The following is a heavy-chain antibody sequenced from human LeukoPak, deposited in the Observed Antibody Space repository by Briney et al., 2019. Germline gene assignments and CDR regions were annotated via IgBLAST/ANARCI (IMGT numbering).Heavy chain of an antibody. CDR2: IRFDGSNK. J-gene: IGHJ4*02. Sequence: AGGSLRLSCAASGFTFSSYAMHWVRQAPGKGLEWVAFIRFDGSNKYYADSVKGRFTISRDNSKNTLYLQMNSLRTEDTAVYYCARATVAGTLDDYWGQGTLVTVSS. V-gene: IGHV3-30*02. CDR3: ARATVAGTLDDY. CDR1: GFTFSSYA. D-gene: IGHD6-19*01.